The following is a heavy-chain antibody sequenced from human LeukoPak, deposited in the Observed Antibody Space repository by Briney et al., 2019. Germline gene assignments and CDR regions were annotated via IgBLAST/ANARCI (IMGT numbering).Heavy chain of an antibody. D-gene: IGHD3-9*01. J-gene: IGHJ4*02. CDR2: IRGSAGST. CDR1: GFTFSNYA. Sequence: PGGSLRLSCAASGFTFSNYAMSWVRQAPGKGLEWVSGIRGSAGSTYYADSVKGRFTIPRDNSKNTLYLQMNSLRAEDTAVYYCAKAPYYDILTGYSYFDYWGRGTRVTVSS. V-gene: IGHV3-23*01. CDR3: AKAPYYDILTGYSYFDY.